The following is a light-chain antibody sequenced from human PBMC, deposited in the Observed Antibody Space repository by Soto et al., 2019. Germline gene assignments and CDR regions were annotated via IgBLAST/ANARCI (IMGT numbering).Light chain of an antibody. Sequence: QSGLTQPPSASGTPGQRVTISCSGSSSNIGRSYVFWYKQLPGTAPRLLIYRNNQRPSGVPDRFAGSKSGTGASLAISGLRSDDEAVYYCAAWDDSLSGVVFGGGTKLTVL. J-gene: IGLJ2*01. CDR1: SSNIGRSY. CDR2: RNN. V-gene: IGLV1-47*01. CDR3: AAWDDSLSGVV.